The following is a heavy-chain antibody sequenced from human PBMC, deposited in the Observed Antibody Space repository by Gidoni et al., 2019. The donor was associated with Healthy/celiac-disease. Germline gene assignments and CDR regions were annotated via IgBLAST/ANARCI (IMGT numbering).Heavy chain of an antibody. D-gene: IGHD2-15*01. V-gene: IGHV5-51*01. CDR2: IYPGDSDT. J-gene: IGHJ5*02. CDR3: ARLGGRYGGKLAQEKNNWFDP. Sequence: EVQLVQSGAEVKKPGESLKISCKGSGYSFTSYWIGWVRQMPGKGLEWMGIIYPGDSDTRYSPSVQGQVTISADKSISTAYLQWSSLKASDTAMYYCARLGGRYGGKLAQEKNNWFDPWGQGTLVTVSS. CDR1: GYSFTSYW.